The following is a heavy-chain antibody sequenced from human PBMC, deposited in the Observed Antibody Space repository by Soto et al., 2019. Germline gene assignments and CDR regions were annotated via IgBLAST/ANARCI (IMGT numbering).Heavy chain of an antibody. CDR2: ISAYNGNT. CDR3: ASGYYYDSSGYYQNAFDI. J-gene: IGHJ3*02. Sequence: ASVKVSCKASGYTFTSYGISWVRQAPGRGLEWMGWISAYNGNTNYAQKLQGRVTMTTDTSTSTAYMELRSLRSDDTAVYYCASGYYYDSSGYYQNAFDICGQGTMVTFSS. V-gene: IGHV1-18*04. CDR1: GYTFTSYG. D-gene: IGHD3-22*01.